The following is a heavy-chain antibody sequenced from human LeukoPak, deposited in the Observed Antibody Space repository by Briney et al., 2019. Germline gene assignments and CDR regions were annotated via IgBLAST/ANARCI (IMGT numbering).Heavy chain of an antibody. CDR1: GGSISSYY. CDR2: IYYSGST. V-gene: IGHV4-59*01. J-gene: IGHJ4*02. CDR3: ARRVFSSSSSWYYFDY. D-gene: IGHD6-13*01. Sequence: SETLSLTCTVSGGSISSYYWSWIRQPPGKGLEWIGYIYYSGSTNYNPSLKSRVTISVDTSKNQFSLKLSSVTAADTAVYYCARRVFSSSSSWYYFDYWGREPWSPSPQ.